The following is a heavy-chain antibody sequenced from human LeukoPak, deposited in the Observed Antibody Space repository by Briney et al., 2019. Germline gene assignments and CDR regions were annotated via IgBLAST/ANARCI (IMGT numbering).Heavy chain of an antibody. CDR3: ARAVYDYIWGSYRFDY. CDR2: IYYSGST. D-gene: IGHD3-16*02. CDR1: GGSISSGGYY. Sequence: SQTLSLTCTVSGGSISSGGYYWSWIRQHPGKGLEWIGFIYYSGSTYYNPSLKSRVTFSVDTSKKQFSLKLSSVNAADTAVYFCARAVYDYIWGSYRFDYWGQGTLVTVSS. V-gene: IGHV4-31*03. J-gene: IGHJ4*02.